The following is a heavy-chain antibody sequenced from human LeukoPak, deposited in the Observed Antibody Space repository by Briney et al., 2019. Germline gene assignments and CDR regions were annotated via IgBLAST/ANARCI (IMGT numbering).Heavy chain of an antibody. V-gene: IGHV5-10-1*01. Sequence: GESLKISCKGFGHRFTSYWINWVRQTPGKGLEWMGRIDPSDSYTNYSPSFQGHVTISVDKSISTAYLQWSSLKASDTAMYYCAGEGSNWYPLDHWGQGTLVTVSS. J-gene: IGHJ4*02. CDR3: AGEGSNWYPLDH. CDR1: GHRFTSYW. CDR2: IDPSDSYT. D-gene: IGHD6-13*01.